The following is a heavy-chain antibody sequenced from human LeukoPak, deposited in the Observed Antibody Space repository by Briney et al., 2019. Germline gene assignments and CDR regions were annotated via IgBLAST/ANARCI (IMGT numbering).Heavy chain of an antibody. J-gene: IGHJ4*01. CDR2: INHSGST. V-gene: IGHV4-34*01. D-gene: IGHD3-22*01. Sequence: SETLSLTCAVYGGSFSGYYWSWIRQPPGKGPEWIGEINHSGSTNYNPSLKSRVTISVDTSKNQFSLKLSSVTAADTAVYYCARGGRLYYDSSGTPVDYGGQGTLVTVSS. CDR3: ARGGRLYYDSSGTPVDY. CDR1: GGSFSGYY.